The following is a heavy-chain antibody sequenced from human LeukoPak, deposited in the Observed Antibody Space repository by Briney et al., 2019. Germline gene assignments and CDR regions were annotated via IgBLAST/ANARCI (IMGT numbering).Heavy chain of an antibody. J-gene: IGHJ4*02. V-gene: IGHV4-34*01. CDR1: GGSFSGYY. CDR2: INHSGST. Sequence: PSETLSLTCAVYGGSFSGYYWSWIRQPPGKGLEWIGEINHSGSTNYNPSLKSRVTISVDTSKNQFSLKLSSVTAADTAVYYCAALYATVTTLWYFDYWGQGTLVTVSS. CDR3: AALYATVTTLWYFDY. D-gene: IGHD4-17*01.